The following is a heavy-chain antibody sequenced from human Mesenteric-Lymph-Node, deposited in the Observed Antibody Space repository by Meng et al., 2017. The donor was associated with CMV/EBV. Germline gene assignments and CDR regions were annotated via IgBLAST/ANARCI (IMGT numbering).Heavy chain of an antibody. CDR2: IYPGDSDT. CDR3: ARRLSYYYDSSGYCFDY. CDR1: GYSFTTYW. V-gene: IGHV5-51*01. D-gene: IGHD3-22*01. J-gene: IGHJ4*02. Sequence: ESLKISCKGSGYSFTTYWIGWVRQMPGKGLEWMGIIYPGDSDTRYSPSFQGQVTISADKSISTAYLQWSSLKASDTAMYYCARRLSYYYDSSGYCFDYWGQGTLVTVSS.